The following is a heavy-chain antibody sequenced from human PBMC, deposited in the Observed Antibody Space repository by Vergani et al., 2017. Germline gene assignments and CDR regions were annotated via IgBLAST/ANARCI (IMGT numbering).Heavy chain of an antibody. CDR1: GFTFSSDA. J-gene: IGHJ4*02. CDR3: AKEGRSGITPFVAD. D-gene: IGHD1-14*01. Sequence: EVQLVESGGGLVQPGGSLRVSCAASGFTFSSDAMSWVRQAPGKGLEWVSAINRGSTTYYADSVKGRFTISRDNSKNTVFLQMNSLRAEDTAVYYCAKEGRSGITPFVADWGQGTLVTVSS. V-gene: IGHV3-23*04. CDR2: INRGSTT.